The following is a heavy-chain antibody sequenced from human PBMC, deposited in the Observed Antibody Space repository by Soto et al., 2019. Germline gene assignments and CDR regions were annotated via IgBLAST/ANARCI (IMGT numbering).Heavy chain of an antibody. Sequence: PGGSLRLSCAASGLTFSSYAMSWVRQAPGKGLEWVSAISGSGGSTYYADSVKGRFTISRDNSKNTLYLQMNSLRAEDTAVYYCAKAPLLNIGYTPRFAYWGQGTLVTVSS. CDR2: ISGSGGST. J-gene: IGHJ4*02. V-gene: IGHV3-23*01. CDR1: GLTFSSYA. CDR3: AKAPLLNIGYTPRFAY. D-gene: IGHD5-12*01.